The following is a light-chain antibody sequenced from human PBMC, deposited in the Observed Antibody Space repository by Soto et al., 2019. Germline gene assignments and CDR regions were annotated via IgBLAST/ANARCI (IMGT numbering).Light chain of an antibody. CDR3: QQTSNPRLT. CDR1: QNIDSF. Sequence: DIQMTQSPSSLSASVGDRVTITCRAGQNIDSFLSWYQQKPGKAPKLLIYGSSTLESGVPSRFRGSGFWTSFTLTISSLQPEDFATYFCQQTSNPRLTFGGGTKVEIK. J-gene: IGKJ4*01. V-gene: IGKV1-39*01. CDR2: GSS.